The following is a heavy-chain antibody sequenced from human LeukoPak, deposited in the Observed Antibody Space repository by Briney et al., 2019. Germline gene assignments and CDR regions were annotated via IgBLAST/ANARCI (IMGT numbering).Heavy chain of an antibody. CDR3: ARVTYYYDSSGSLYYYYMDV. D-gene: IGHD3-22*01. CDR1: GYSFTSYW. J-gene: IGHJ6*03. CDR2: IYPGDSDT. V-gene: IGHV5-51*01. Sequence: GESLKISCKGSGYSFTSYWIGWVRQMPGKGLEWMGIIYPGDSDTRYSPSFQGQVTISADKSISTAYLQWRSLKASDTAMYYCARVTYYYDSSGSLYYYYMDVWGKGTTVTVSS.